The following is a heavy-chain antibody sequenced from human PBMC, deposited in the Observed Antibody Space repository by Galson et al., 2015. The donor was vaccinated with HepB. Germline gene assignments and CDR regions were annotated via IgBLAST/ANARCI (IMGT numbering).Heavy chain of an antibody. CDR3: AREEAGTYCFDN. D-gene: IGHD6-19*01. V-gene: IGHV6-1*01. Sequence: CAISGDSVSSNSAAWNWIRQSPSRGLEWLGRTYYRSMWYTDYAPSVKSRITVNPYTSTNQFSLEVTSVTPGDTAVYFCAREEAGTYCFDNWGQGTLVTVSS. CDR2: TYYRSMWYT. J-gene: IGHJ4*02. CDR1: GDSVSSNSAA.